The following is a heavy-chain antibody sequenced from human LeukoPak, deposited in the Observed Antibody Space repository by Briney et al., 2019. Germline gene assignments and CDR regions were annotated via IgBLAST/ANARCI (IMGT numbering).Heavy chain of an antibody. CDR1: GYSFTSYW. Sequence: GESLKISCKGSGYSFTSYWIGWVRPMPGKGLEWIGIIYPGDSDTRYSPSFQGQVTISADKSISTTYLQWSSLKASDTAMYYCATPYPREYCSSTTCYFNYWGQGTLVTVSS. J-gene: IGHJ4*02. CDR3: ATPYPREYCSSTTCYFNY. D-gene: IGHD2-2*01. V-gene: IGHV5-51*01. CDR2: IYPGDSDT.